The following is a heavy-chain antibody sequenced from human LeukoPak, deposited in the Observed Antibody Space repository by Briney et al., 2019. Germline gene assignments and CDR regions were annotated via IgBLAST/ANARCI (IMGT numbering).Heavy chain of an antibody. D-gene: IGHD6-19*01. V-gene: IGHV3-21*01. CDR1: GFTFSSYS. Sequence: PGGSLRLSCAASGFTFSSYSMNWVRQAPGKGLEWVSSISSSSSYIYYADSVKGRFTISRDNAKNSLYLQMNSLRAEDTAAYYCARDRSVGYSSEYYFDYWGQGTLVTVSS. J-gene: IGHJ4*02. CDR3: ARDRSVGYSSEYYFDY. CDR2: ISSSSSYI.